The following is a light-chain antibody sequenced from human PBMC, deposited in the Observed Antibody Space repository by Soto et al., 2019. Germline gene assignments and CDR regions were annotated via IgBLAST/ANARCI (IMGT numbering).Light chain of an antibody. CDR1: QSIGYY. Sequence: VVLTQSPATLSLSLGERGTLSCRASQSIGYYLAWYQEKPGQPPRLLIYDASIRATGIPARFSGSGSGTEFTLTISSLEPEDLAVYYCQQRGNWPPTWTFGQGTKVDIK. V-gene: IGKV3-11*01. J-gene: IGKJ1*01. CDR3: QQRGNWPPTWT. CDR2: DAS.